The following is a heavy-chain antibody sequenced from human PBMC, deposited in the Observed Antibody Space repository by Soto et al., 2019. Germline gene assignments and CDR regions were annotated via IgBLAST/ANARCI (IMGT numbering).Heavy chain of an antibody. CDR1: GFTFSSYG. CDR2: IWYDGSNK. D-gene: IGHD3-22*01. J-gene: IGHJ3*02. Sequence: PGGSLRLSCAASGFTFSSYGMHWVRQAPGKGLEWVAVIWYDGSNKYYADPVKGRFTISRDNSKNTLYLQMNSLRAEDTAVYYCARVPSMIHPGAFDIWGQGTMVTVSS. V-gene: IGHV3-33*01. CDR3: ARVPSMIHPGAFDI.